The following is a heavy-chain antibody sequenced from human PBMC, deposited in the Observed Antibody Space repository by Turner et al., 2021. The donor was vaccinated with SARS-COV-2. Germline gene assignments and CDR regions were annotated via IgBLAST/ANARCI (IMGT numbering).Heavy chain of an antibody. J-gene: IGHJ4*02. D-gene: IGHD3-22*01. CDR1: GFTFSSSG. V-gene: IGHV3-30*03. CDR3: ARDGSGYYDSSGLLDY. CDR2: ISYDGSDK. Sequence: QVQLVESGGGVVQPGRYLRLSCAASGFTFSSSGMHWVRQAPGKGLEWVAVISYDGSDKYYADSVKGRFTISRDNSKNTLYLQMNSLRAEDTAVYYCARDGSGYYDSSGLLDYWGQGTLVTVSS.